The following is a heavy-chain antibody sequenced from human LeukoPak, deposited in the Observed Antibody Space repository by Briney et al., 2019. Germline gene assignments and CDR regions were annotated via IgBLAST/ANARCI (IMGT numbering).Heavy chain of an antibody. J-gene: IGHJ6*02. CDR2: ISYDGSNK. CDR3: ARTAGGSSYDRMDV. CDR1: GFTFRSYG. D-gene: IGHD2-15*01. V-gene: IGHV3-30*03. Sequence: GGSLRLSCAASGFTFRSYGMHWVRQAPGKGLEWVAVISYDGSNKYQIDSVKGRFTISRDNSKNTLYLQMHSLRAEDTALYYCARTAGGSSYDRMDVWGQGTTVTVSS.